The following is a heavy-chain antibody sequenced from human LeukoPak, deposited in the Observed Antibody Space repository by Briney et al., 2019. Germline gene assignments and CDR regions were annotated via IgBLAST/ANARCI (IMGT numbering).Heavy chain of an antibody. CDR1: GFTFSTYA. D-gene: IGHD3-10*01. CDR3: ARDNYGSDY. Sequence: PEGSLRLSCAASGFTFSTYAMHWVRQAPGKGLEWVAVVSYDGNNKYYADSVKARFTVSRDNSKNTLYLQMDSLRAEDTALYYCARDNYGSDYWGQGTLVTVSS. V-gene: IGHV3-30-3*01. CDR2: VSYDGNNK. J-gene: IGHJ4*02.